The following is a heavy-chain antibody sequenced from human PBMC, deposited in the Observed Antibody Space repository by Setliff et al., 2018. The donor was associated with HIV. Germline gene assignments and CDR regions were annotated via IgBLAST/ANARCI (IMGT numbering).Heavy chain of an antibody. CDR2: IKSKTDGGTT. D-gene: IGHD2-21*02. CDR3: TTTHIVVVTAKLSFDL. V-gene: IGHV3-15*01. Sequence: GGSLRLSCAASGFTFSNAWMTWVRQAPGKGLEWVGRIKSKTDGGTTDYAAPVKGRFTISRDDSKNTLYLQMNILKTEDTAVYYCTTTHIVVVTAKLSFDLWGRGTLVTVSS. CDR1: GFTFSNAW. J-gene: IGHJ2*01.